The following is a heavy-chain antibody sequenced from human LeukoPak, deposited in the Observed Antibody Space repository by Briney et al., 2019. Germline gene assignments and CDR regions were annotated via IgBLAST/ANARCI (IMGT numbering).Heavy chain of an antibody. D-gene: IGHD3-22*01. CDR1: GFTFSSYA. Sequence: PGRSLRLSCAASGFTFSSYAMHWVRQAPGKGLEWVAVISYDGSNKYYADSVKGRFTISRDNSKNTLYLQMNSLRAEDTAVYYCASEGHDSSGYSGYLDYWGQGTLVTVSS. J-gene: IGHJ4*02. V-gene: IGHV3-30-3*01. CDR2: ISYDGSNK. CDR3: ASEGHDSSGYSGYLDY.